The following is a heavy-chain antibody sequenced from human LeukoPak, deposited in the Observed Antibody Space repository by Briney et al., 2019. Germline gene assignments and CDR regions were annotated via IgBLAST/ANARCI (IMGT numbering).Heavy chain of an antibody. CDR1: GFTFSSYG. V-gene: IGHV3-33*06. Sequence: GRSLRLSCAASGFTFSSYGMHWVRQAPGKGLEWVAVIWYDGSNKYYADSVKGRFTISRDNSKNTLYLQMNSLRAEDTAVYYCAKENGIVPAGLIDYWGQGTRATLSS. D-gene: IGHD2-2*01. J-gene: IGHJ4*02. CDR3: AKENGIVPAGLIDY. CDR2: IWYDGSNK.